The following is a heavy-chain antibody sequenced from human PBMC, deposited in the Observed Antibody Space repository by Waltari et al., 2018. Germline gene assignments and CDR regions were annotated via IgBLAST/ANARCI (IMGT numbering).Heavy chain of an antibody. J-gene: IGHJ3*01. CDR3: ATYVGASIGTAAFDV. D-gene: IGHD3-16*01. V-gene: IGHV4-39*01. CDR1: GGSIISNRHY. CDR2: ISYTGTT. Sequence: QLHLQEAGPGLVKPSETLSLTCSVSGGSIISNRHYWAWIRQPPGKGLEWTATISYTGTTYYTPALRSRVTISVDRAKNQFSLKLTSVTPADTAVYYCATYVGASIGTAAFDVWGQGTMVTVSS.